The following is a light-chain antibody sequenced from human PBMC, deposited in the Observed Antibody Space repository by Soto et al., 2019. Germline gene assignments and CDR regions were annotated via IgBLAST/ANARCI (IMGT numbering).Light chain of an antibody. CDR3: QQRSNWPTT. V-gene: IGKV3-11*01. Sequence: EIVLTQSPATLSLSPGERATLSCRASQSVSSYLAWYQQRPGQAPRLLIYEASNRATGIPARFSGSGSGTDFILTISSLEPEDFALYYCQQRSNWPTTFGQGTKVEIK. CDR1: QSVSSY. J-gene: IGKJ1*01. CDR2: EAS.